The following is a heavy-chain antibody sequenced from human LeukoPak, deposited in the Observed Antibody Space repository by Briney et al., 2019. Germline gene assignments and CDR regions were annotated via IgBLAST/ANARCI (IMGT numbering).Heavy chain of an antibody. Sequence: GRSLRLSCAASTFTFSSYGLHWVRQPPGKGLEWVAVIWNDGSKKYYADSVKGRFTISRDNSKNTLYLQMNSLRAEDTAVYYCAREGTYSGYDLTDSWGQGTLVTVSS. D-gene: IGHD5-12*01. V-gene: IGHV3-33*01. CDR3: AREGTYSGYDLTDS. J-gene: IGHJ4*02. CDR2: IWNDGSKK. CDR1: TFTFSSYG.